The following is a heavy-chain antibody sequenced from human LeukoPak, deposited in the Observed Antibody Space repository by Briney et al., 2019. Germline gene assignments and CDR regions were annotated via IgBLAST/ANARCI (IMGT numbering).Heavy chain of an antibody. CDR2: IYPGDSDT. CDR3: ASSYSSSWFEVYFDY. J-gene: IGHJ4*02. V-gene: IGHV5-51*01. D-gene: IGHD6-13*01. CDR1: GYTFTAYW. Sequence: HGESLKISCKASGYTFTAYWIGWVRQMPGKGLEWMAIIYPGDSDTRYSPSFQGQVTISADKSITTAYLQWSSLKASDTAMYYCASSYSSSWFEVYFDYWGQGTLVTVSS.